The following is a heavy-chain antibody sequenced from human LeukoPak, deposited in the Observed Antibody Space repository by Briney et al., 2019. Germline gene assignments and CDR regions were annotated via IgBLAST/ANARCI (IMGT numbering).Heavy chain of an antibody. D-gene: IGHD2-15*01. J-gene: IGHJ4*02. Sequence: GSLRLSCAASGFTFSHFWMSWVRQAPGKGLEWVAYIKKTGSETYYVDSVKGRFTITRDNTRNSLFLQMYSLRAEDTAVYFCAREDGYCSGGNCYSYFDSWGQGTLVTVSS. CDR2: IKKTGSET. CDR1: GFTFSHFW. CDR3: AREDGYCSGGNCYSYFDS. V-gene: IGHV3-7*01.